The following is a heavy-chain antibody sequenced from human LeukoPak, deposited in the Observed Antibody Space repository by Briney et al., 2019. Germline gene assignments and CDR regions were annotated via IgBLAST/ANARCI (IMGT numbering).Heavy chain of an antibody. CDR2: ISYDGSNK. Sequence: PGGSLRLSCAASGFTFSSYAMHWVRQAPGKGLEWVAVISYDGSNKYYADSVKGRFTISRDNSKNTLYLQMNSLRAEDTAVYYCARDRVLLWFGELRHWGQGTLVTVSS. CDR3: ARDRVLLWFGELRH. D-gene: IGHD3-10*01. CDR1: GFTFSSYA. J-gene: IGHJ4*02. V-gene: IGHV3-30*04.